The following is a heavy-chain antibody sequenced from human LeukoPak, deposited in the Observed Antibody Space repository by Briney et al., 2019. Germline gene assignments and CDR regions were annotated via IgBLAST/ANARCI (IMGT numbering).Heavy chain of an antibody. CDR1: GVSISSGGYY. CDR2: IYYGGSS. D-gene: IGHD6-25*01. V-gene: IGHV4-31*03. Sequence: PSQTLSLTCTVSGVSISSGGYYWSWIRQHPGKGLEWIGYIYYGGSSYYNPSLKSRIAISVDTSKNQFSLQLSSVTAADTAVYDCASQAATTEEPFDFWAQEPLVTVSS. CDR3: ASQAATTEEPFDF. J-gene: IGHJ4*02.